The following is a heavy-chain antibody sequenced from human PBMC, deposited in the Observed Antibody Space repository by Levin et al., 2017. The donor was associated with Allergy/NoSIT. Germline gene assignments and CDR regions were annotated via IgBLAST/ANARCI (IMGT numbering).Heavy chain of an antibody. V-gene: IGHV3-23*01. D-gene: IGHD3-3*01. J-gene: IGHJ4*02. Sequence: HGESLKISCAASGFTFSNRAMAWVRQAAGKGLEWVSGISGGGDDTHYADSVKGRFTISRDNSKNTLSLQMNSLRAEDTAIYYCAKGNTIFGVGRLDYWGQGTLVTVSS. CDR1: GFTFSNRA. CDR3: AKGNTIFGVGRLDY. CDR2: ISGGGDDT.